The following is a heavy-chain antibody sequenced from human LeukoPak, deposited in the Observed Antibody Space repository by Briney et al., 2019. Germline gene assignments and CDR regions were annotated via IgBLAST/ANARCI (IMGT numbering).Heavy chain of an antibody. CDR2: IKQDGSEK. CDR3: ARESRYSSGWNNWFDP. D-gene: IGHD6-19*01. Sequence: GGSLRLSCAASGFTFRSYWMTWVRQAPGKGLEWVAHIKQDGSEKYYVDSLKGRFTVSRDNGKNSLYLQLNSLRAEDMAVYYCARESRYSSGWNNWFDPWGQGTLVTVSS. CDR1: GFTFRSYW. J-gene: IGHJ5*02. V-gene: IGHV3-7*01.